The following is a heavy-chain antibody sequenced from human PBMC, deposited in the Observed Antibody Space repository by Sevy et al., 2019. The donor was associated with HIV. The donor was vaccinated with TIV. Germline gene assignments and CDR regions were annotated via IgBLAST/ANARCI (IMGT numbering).Heavy chain of an antibody. V-gene: IGHV3-48*03. CDR1: RFTFTNYV. CDR3: ARDLIASTLTMDV. D-gene: IGHD2-21*01. Sequence: GGSLRLSCAASRFTFTNYVMNWVRQAPGKGLEWVSYISPSGSPIYYADSVKGRFSISRDNARNSLYLQMNSLRADDTGLYYCARDLIASTLTMDVWGHGTTVTVSS. J-gene: IGHJ6*02. CDR2: ISPSGSPI.